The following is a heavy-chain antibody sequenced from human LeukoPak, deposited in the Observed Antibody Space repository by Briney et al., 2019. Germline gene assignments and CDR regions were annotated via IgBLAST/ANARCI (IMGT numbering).Heavy chain of an antibody. Sequence: SETLSLTPTLSVGSLSSYYWSWIRQPPRKGLEWIGDIYNSGSTNYNPSLKSRVTISVDTSKNQFSLKLSSVTAADTAVYYCARHEPMTTITTDAFDIWGQGTMVTVSS. V-gene: IGHV4-59*08. CDR1: VGSLSSYY. CDR3: ARHEPMTTITTDAFDI. J-gene: IGHJ3*02. CDR2: IYNSGST. D-gene: IGHD5-12*01.